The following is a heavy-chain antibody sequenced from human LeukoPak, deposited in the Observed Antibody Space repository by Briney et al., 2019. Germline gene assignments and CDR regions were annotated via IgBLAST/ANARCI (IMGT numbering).Heavy chain of an antibody. D-gene: IGHD3-3*01. V-gene: IGHV4-59*11. CDR1: GGSITSHY. CDR2: IHYSGST. J-gene: IGHJ3*02. CDR3: ARDGGYDFWSPGSFDI. Sequence: SETLSLTCTVSGGSITSHYWSWIRQPPGKGLDFIGYIHYSGSTNYNPSLKSRVTISVDTSKNQFSLTLSSVTAADTAVYYCARDGGYDFWSPGSFDIWGQGTMVTVSS.